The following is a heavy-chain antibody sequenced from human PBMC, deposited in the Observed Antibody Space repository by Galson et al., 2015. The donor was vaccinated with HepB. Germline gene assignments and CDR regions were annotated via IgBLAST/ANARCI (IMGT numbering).Heavy chain of an antibody. V-gene: IGHV3-33*01. CDR3: ARESEDNSSSSFFWGFPDYGMDV. J-gene: IGHJ6*02. CDR1: GFTFSSYG. Sequence: SLRLSCAASGFTFSSYGMHWVRQAPGKGLEWVAVIWYDGSNKYYADSVKGRFTISRDNSKNTLYLQMNSLRAEDTAVYYCARESEDNSSSSFFWGFPDYGMDVWGQGTTVTVSS. D-gene: IGHD6-6*01. CDR2: IWYDGSNK.